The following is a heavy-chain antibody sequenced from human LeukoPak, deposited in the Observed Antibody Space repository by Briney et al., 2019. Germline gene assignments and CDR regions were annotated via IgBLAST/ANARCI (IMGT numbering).Heavy chain of an antibody. V-gene: IGHV3-33*01. Sequence: GGSLRLSCAASGFTFSSYGMHWVRQAPGKGLEWVAVIWYDGSNKYYADSVKGRFTISGDNSKNTLYLQMNSLRAEDTAVYYCARENRHLGYCSSTSCHDIDYWGQGTLVTVSS. CDR3: ARENRHLGYCSSTSCHDIDY. CDR1: GFTFSSYG. D-gene: IGHD2-2*01. CDR2: IWYDGSNK. J-gene: IGHJ4*02.